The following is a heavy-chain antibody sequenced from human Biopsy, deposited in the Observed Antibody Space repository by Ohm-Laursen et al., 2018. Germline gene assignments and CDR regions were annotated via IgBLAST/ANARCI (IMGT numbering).Heavy chain of an antibody. Sequence: SLRLSRSAFGFSFSDYHMRWIRQPPGRGQEWVSYICGAGTIYYGDSMKGRVTISRDNAKNSLYLQMHSLRAEDTAIYYCARNLRLAITMNSGETTHSFHFGMDVWGQGTSVTVSS. V-gene: IGHV3-11*01. CDR3: ARNLRLAITMNSGETTHSFHFGMDV. CDR1: GFSFSDYH. D-gene: IGHD3/OR15-3a*01. CDR2: ICGAGTI. J-gene: IGHJ6*02.